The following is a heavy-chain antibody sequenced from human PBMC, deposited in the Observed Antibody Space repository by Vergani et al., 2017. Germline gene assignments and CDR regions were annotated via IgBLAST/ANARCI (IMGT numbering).Heavy chain of an antibody. CDR1: GFSVSNSG. CDR2: IQYDGSDI. V-gene: IGHV3-30*02. CDR3: ARDILTGYYYFDY. Sequence: QVQLVESGGGVVQPGGSLRLSCVASGFSVSNSGMHWVRQTPGKGLEWVAFIQYDGSDIFYADFVEGRFTISRDNSKNSLYLQMNSLRAEDTAVYYCARDILTGYYYFDYWGQGTLVTVSS. J-gene: IGHJ4*02. D-gene: IGHD3-9*01.